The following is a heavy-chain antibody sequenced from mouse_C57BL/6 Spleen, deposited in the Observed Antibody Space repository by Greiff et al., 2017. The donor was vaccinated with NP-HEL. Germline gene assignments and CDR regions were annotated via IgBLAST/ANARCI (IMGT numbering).Heavy chain of an antibody. CDR2: ISYDGSN. Sequence: EVQLQQSGPGLVKPSQSLSLTCSVTGYSITSGYYWNWIRQFPGNKLEWMGYISYDGSNNSNPSLKNRISITRDTAKNQFFLKLNSVTTEDTATYYCASHYGNYAMDYWGQGTSVTVSS. J-gene: IGHJ4*01. CDR1: GYSITSGYY. V-gene: IGHV3-6*01. D-gene: IGHD2-1*01. CDR3: ASHYGNYAMDY.